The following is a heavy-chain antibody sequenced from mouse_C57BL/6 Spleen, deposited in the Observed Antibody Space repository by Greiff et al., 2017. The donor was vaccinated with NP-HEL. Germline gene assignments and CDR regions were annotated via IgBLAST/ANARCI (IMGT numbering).Heavy chain of an antibody. CDR2: IWTGGGT. Sequence: VQGVESGPGLVAPSQSLSITCTVSGFSLTSYAISWVRQPPGKGLEWLGVIWTGGGTNYNSALKSRLSISKDNSKSQVFLKMNSLQTDDTARYYCARNRDSPTLQGYYYAMDYWGQGTSVTVSS. J-gene: IGHJ4*01. CDR3: ARNRDSPTLQGYYYAMDY. V-gene: IGHV2-9-1*01. D-gene: IGHD3-2*01. CDR1: GFSLTSYA.